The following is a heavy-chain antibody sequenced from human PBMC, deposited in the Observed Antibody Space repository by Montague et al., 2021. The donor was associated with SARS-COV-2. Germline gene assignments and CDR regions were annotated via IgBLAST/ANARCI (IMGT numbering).Heavy chain of an antibody. Sequence: SETLSLTCTVSGGSISRSTSSWAWIRQPPGKGLEWIGSISYTGSTYYXPSLKSRVTISVDTSRNQFSLRLSSVTAADTSAYYCARLPLVSSWSRAAGYYYYGMDVWGQGTTVTVSS. D-gene: IGHD6-13*01. CDR1: GGSISRSTSS. CDR2: ISYTGST. CDR3: ARLPLVSSWSRAAGYYYYGMDV. J-gene: IGHJ6*02. V-gene: IGHV4-39*01.